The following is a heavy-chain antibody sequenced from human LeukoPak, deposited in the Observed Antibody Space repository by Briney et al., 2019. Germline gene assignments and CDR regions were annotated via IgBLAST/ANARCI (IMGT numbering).Heavy chain of an antibody. Sequence: SMKGRFTVSRDNAKNSLYLQLDSLRAEDTAVYYCARDLACSSTTCYTGAFDYWGQGALVTVSS. CDR3: ARDLACSSTTCYTGAFDY. V-gene: IGHV3-11*06. D-gene: IGHD2-2*02. J-gene: IGHJ4*02.